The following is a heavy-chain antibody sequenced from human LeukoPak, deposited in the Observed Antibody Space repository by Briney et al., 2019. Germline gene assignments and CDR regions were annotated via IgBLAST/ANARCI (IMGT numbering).Heavy chain of an antibody. D-gene: IGHD3-3*01. CDR1: GGSISSGDSY. Sequence: SETLSLTCTVSGGSISSGDSYWSWIRQPPGKGLEWTGYIYYSGSTYYNPSLKSRVTISVDTSKNQFSLKLSSVSAADTAVYYCARIENSFWSGSYYFDYWGQGTLVTVSS. V-gene: IGHV4-30-4*08. CDR3: ARIENSFWSGSYYFDY. CDR2: IYYSGST. J-gene: IGHJ4*02.